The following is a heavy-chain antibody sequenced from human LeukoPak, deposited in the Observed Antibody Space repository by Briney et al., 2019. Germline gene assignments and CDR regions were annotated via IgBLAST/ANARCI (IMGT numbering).Heavy chain of an antibody. Sequence: GGSLRLSCAASGFTFSSYAMSWVRQAPGKGLEWVSAISESGSGTYYADSVKGRFTISRDNSKDTLSLQMNSLRAEDTAVYYCAKDIAQGYTFGSIEQDYWGRGTLVTVSS. CDR2: ISESGSGT. CDR3: AKDIAQGYTFGSIEQDY. J-gene: IGHJ4*02. CDR1: GFTFSSYA. V-gene: IGHV3-23*01. D-gene: IGHD5-18*01.